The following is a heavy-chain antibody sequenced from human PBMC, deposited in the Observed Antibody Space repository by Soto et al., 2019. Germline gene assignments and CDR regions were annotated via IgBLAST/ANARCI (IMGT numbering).Heavy chain of an antibody. Sequence: PSETLSLTCAVYGGSFSGYYSSWIRQAPGKGLEWIGEINHSGSTTYNPSLKSRVTISVDTSKNQFSLKLSSVTAADTAVYYCARVPGPWGQGTLVTVS. CDR2: INHSGST. V-gene: IGHV4-34*01. CDR3: ARVPGP. CDR1: GGSFSGYY. J-gene: IGHJ5*02.